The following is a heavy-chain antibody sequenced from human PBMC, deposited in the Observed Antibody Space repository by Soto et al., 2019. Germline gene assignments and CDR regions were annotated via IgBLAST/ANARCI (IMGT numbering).Heavy chain of an antibody. CDR2: ISAYDGNT. CDR3: AREGSGVRGVRWFDP. CDR1: GYTFTSYG. D-gene: IGHD3-10*01. J-gene: IGHJ5*02. V-gene: IGHV1-18*01. Sequence: QVQLVQSGAEVKKPGASVKVSCKASGYTFTSYGISWVRQAPGQGLEWMGWISAYDGNTNYAKKLLGRVTMPTDAFTSKAYMEPRSLRSDDTAVYYCAREGSGVRGVRWFDPWGQGTLVTVSS.